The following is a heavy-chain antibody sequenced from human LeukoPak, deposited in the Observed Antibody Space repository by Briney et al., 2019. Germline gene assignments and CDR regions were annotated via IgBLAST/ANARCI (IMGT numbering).Heavy chain of an antibody. D-gene: IGHD3-16*01. CDR1: GGSLTSYY. Sequence: SETLSLTCSVSGGSLTSYYWGWIRQPPGKGLEFIGYIHSDGTTNYDSSLQSRVAISLDTSKIQFSLRLYSVTAADTALYFCARLNFRGGEALHFDSWGQGTLVTVSS. CDR2: IHSDGTT. V-gene: IGHV4-4*09. CDR3: ARLNFRGGEALHFDS. J-gene: IGHJ4*02.